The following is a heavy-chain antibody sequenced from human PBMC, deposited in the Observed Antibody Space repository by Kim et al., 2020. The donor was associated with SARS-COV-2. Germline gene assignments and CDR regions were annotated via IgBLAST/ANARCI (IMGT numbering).Heavy chain of an antibody. Sequence: ASVKVSCKASGYTFTSYAMHWVRQAPGQRLEWMGWINAGNGNTKYSQKFQGRVTITRDTSASTAYMELSSLRSEDTAVYYCARGVGYCSGGSCEPLDYWGQGTLVTVSS. CDR3: ARGVGYCSGGSCEPLDY. CDR2: INAGNGNT. D-gene: IGHD2-15*01. CDR1: GYTFTSYA. V-gene: IGHV1-3*01. J-gene: IGHJ4*02.